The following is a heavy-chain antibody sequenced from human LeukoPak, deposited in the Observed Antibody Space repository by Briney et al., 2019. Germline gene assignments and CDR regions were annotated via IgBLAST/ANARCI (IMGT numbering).Heavy chain of an antibody. D-gene: IGHD3-10*01. CDR1: GGSISSSSYY. V-gene: IGHV4-39*01. CDR3: ATHRVPTVYGSGSSCSAFDI. Sequence: SETLSLTCTVSGGSISSSSYYWGWIRQPPGKGLEWIGSIYYSGSTYYNPSLKSRVTISVDTSKNQFSLKLSSVTAADTAVYYCATHRVPTVYGSGSSCSAFDIWGQGTMVTVSS. J-gene: IGHJ3*02. CDR2: IYYSGST.